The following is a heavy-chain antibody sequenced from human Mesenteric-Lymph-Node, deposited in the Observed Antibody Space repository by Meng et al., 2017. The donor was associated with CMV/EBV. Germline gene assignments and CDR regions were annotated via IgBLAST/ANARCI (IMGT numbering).Heavy chain of an antibody. D-gene: IGHD5-12*01. J-gene: IGHJ4*02. CDR1: GFTFTSYA. V-gene: IGHV3-23*01. CDR2: ISGSGGST. CDR3: AKGPGGYESGGGPDY. Sequence: GESLKISCAASGFTFTSYAMSWVRQAPGKGLEWVSAISGSGGSTYYADSVKGRFTISRDNSKNTLYLQMNSLRADDTAVYYCAKGPGGYESGGGPDYWGQGTLVTVSS.